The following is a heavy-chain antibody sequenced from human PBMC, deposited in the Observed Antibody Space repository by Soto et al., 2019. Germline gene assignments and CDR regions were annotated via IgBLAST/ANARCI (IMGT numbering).Heavy chain of an antibody. D-gene: IGHD7-27*01. J-gene: IGHJ4*02. Sequence: QVQLQESGPRLVSPSQTLSLTCTVSGGSISSAAYCWSWIRQSPDKGLEWIGHIYDGGTTYSSPSLKRRATISAATSETQFSLKLSSVSAADTAVYYCARGPSGDQIDYWGQGIQVTVSS. V-gene: IGHV4-30-4*01. CDR2: IYDGGTT. CDR3: ARGPSGDQIDY. CDR1: GGSISSAAYC.